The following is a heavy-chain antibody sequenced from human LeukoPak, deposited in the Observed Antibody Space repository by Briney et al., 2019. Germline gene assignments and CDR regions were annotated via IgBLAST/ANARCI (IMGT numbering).Heavy chain of an antibody. D-gene: IGHD3-10*01. J-gene: IGHJ3*02. CDR2: IYTSGST. V-gene: IGHV4-4*07. CDR3: ARDRADPLPDDDAFDI. CDR1: GGSISSYY. Sequence: SETLSLTCTVSGGSISSYYWSWIRQPAGKGLGWIGRIYTSGSTNYNPSLKSRVTMSVDTSKNQFSLKLSSVTAADTAVYYCARDRADPLPDDDAFDIWGQGTMVTVSS.